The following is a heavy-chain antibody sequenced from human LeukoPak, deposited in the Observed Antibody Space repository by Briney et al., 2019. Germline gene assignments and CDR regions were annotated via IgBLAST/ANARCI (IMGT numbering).Heavy chain of an antibody. J-gene: IGHJ4*02. D-gene: IGHD2-2*01. V-gene: IGHV3-23*01. CDR3: AKYGGVVPVFDY. CDR1: GFTFSSYA. CDR2: ISGSGGST. Sequence: GGSLRLSCAASGFTFSSYAMSWVRQAPGKGLEWVSAISGSGGSTYYADSVKGRFTISRDNSKNTLYLQVNSLRAEDTAVYYCAKYGGVVPVFDYWGQGTLVTVSS.